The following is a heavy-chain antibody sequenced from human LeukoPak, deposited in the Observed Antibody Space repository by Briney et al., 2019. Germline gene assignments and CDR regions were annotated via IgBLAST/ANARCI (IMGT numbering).Heavy chain of an antibody. CDR2: IYNSGST. CDR1: GGSISSGGYY. CDR3: ASWDVNSSGYGYFDY. V-gene: IGHV4-61*08. Sequence: SETLSLTCTVSGGSISSGGYYWSWIRQHPGKGLEWIGYIYNSGSTNYNPSLKSRVTISVDTSKNQFSLKLSSVTAADTAVYYCASWDVNSSGYGYFDYWGQGTLVTVSS. D-gene: IGHD6-19*01. J-gene: IGHJ4*02.